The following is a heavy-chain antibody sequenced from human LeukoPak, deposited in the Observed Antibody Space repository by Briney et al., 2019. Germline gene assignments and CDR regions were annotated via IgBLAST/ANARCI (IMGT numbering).Heavy chain of an antibody. V-gene: IGHV1-2*02. Sequence: ASVKVSCKASGYTFTGYYMHWVRQAAGQGLEWMGWINPNSGGTNYAQKFQGRVTMTRDTSISTAYMELSRLRSDDTAVYYCARVSFASSDSFDYWGQGTLVTVSS. J-gene: IGHJ4*02. CDR2: INPNSGGT. D-gene: IGHD6-19*01. CDR1: GYTFTGYY. CDR3: ARVSFASSDSFDY.